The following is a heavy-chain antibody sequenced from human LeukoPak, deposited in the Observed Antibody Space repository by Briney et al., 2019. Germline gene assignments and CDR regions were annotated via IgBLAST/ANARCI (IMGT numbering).Heavy chain of an antibody. V-gene: IGHV3-30*03. Sequence: GGSLRLSCAASGFTFSSYGMHWVRQAPGKGLEWVAVISYDASNKYYADSVKGRFTISRDNSKNTLYLQMNSLRAEDTAVYYCARDPRPSYYYGMDVWGQGTTVTVSS. D-gene: IGHD6-6*01. J-gene: IGHJ6*02. CDR2: ISYDASNK. CDR1: GFTFSSYG. CDR3: ARDPRPSYYYGMDV.